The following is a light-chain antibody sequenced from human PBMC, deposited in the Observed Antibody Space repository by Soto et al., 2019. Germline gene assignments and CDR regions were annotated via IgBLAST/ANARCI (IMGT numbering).Light chain of an antibody. CDR1: QSVRSN. J-gene: IGKJ1*01. CDR3: QQYNDWPQT. Sequence: EIVMTQSPGTLSLPPGERATLSCRASQSVRSNLAWYQQIPGQAPRLLIYGAFTRATGIPARFSGSGSGTEFTLAISSLQSEDFAVYYCQQYNDWPQTFGLGTKV. CDR2: GAF. V-gene: IGKV3-15*01.